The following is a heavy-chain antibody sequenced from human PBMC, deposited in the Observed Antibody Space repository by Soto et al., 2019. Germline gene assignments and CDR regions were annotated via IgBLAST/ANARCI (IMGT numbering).Heavy chain of an antibody. J-gene: IGHJ4*02. V-gene: IGHV3-48*01. CDR2: ISSSSSTI. CDR3: ARDRIAFGESWYLYY. Sequence: PGRLRRLDCAAGGVSSSSYSMNYVSQAPGKGLEWVSYISSSSSTIYYADSVKGRFTISRDNAKNSLYLQMNSLRAEDTAVYYCARDRIAFGESWYLYYCGQGTLV. CDR1: GVSSSSYS. D-gene: IGHD3-10*01.